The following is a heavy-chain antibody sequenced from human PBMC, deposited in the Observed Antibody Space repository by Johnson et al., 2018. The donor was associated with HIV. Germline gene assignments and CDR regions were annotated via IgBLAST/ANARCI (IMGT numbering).Heavy chain of an antibody. CDR2: ISGSGGST. J-gene: IGHJ3*02. D-gene: IGHD2/OR15-2a*01. Sequence: VQLVESGGGVVQPGRSLRLSCAASGFTFSSYAMHWVRQAPGKGLEWVSAISGSGGSTYYADSVMGRFTISRDNSKNTLYLQMNSLRAEDTAVYYCAKARARFYGAFDMWGQGTMVTVSS. CDR1: GFTFSSYA. CDR3: AKARARFYGAFDM. V-gene: IGHV3-23*04.